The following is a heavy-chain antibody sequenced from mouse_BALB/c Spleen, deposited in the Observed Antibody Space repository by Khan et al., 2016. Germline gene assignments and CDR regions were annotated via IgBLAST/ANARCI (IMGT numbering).Heavy chain of an antibody. Sequence: QVQLQQPGAELVKPGASVKLSCKTSGYTFTSYWIQWVKQRPGQGLGWIGEIFPGTGTTYYNEKFKGKATLTIDTSSSTAYMQLSSLTSEDSAVYFCARGRNWYFDGWGAGTTVTVSS. J-gene: IGHJ1*01. CDR1: GYTFTSYW. CDR3: ARGRNWYFDG. V-gene: IGHV1S132*01. CDR2: IFPGTGTT.